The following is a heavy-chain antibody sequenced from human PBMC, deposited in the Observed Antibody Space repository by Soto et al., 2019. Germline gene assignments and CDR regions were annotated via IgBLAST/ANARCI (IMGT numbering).Heavy chain of an antibody. D-gene: IGHD6-19*01. CDR2: VYYTGST. CDR3: ARSVAVPGAHIDY. V-gene: IGHV4-59*01. J-gene: IGHJ4*02. Sequence: LSLTCSVSGGSISGSYWSWIRQSPGKGLEWLGYVYYTGSTNYSPSLRSRVSISVDTSKNEFSLRLSSVTAADTAMYFCARSVAVPGAHIDYWGQGTQVTVS. CDR1: GGSISGSY.